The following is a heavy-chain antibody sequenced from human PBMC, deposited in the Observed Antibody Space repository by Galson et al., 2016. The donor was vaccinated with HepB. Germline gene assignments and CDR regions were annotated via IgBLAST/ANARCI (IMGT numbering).Heavy chain of an antibody. D-gene: IGHD2-21*01. J-gene: IGHJ5*02. CDR2: INAGNGEP. V-gene: IGHV1-3*01. Sequence: SVKVSCKASGDNLNNYAVHWVRQAPGHRPEWMGWINAGNGEPKYSQNLEGRVTIARDTSARIVYLELSRLRSEDTAVYYCAAAPGRGVVRWLGSRRKEEWGAYSPINWVDPWGQGTPVSVAS. CDR3: AAAPGRGVVRWLGSRRKEEWGAYSPINWVDP. CDR1: GDNLNNYA.